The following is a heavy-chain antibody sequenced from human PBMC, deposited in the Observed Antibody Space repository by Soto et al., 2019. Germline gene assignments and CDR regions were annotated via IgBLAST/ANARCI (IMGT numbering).Heavy chain of an antibody. CDR2: INHSGST. CDR1: GGSFSGYY. CDR3: VRLALNCTDY. Sequence: SETLSLTCAVYGGSFSGYYWSWIRQPPGKGLEWIGEINHSGSTNYNPSLKSRVTISVDTSKNQFSLKLSSVTAADTAVYYCVRLALNCTDYWYPATYVTL. J-gene: IGHJ4*02. D-gene: IGHD2-21*01. V-gene: IGHV4-34*01.